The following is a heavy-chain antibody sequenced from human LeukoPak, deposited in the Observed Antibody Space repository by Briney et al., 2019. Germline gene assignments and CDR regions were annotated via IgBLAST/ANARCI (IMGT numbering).Heavy chain of an antibody. D-gene: IGHD3-10*01. J-gene: IGHJ4*02. Sequence: PGRSLRLSCAASGFTFSSYGMHWVRQAPGKGLEWVAVIWYDGSNKYYADSVEGRFTISRDNSRNTLYLQMNSLRAEDTAVYYCARDMGGYYYGSGSPPLVWGQGTLVTVSS. CDR2: IWYDGSNK. CDR1: GFTFSSYG. CDR3: ARDMGGYYYGSGSPPLV. V-gene: IGHV3-33*01.